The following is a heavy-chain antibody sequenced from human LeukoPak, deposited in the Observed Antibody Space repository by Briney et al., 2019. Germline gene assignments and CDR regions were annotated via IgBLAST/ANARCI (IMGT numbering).Heavy chain of an antibody. D-gene: IGHD2-2*01. CDR1: GFTFSSHS. CDR2: ISSSSSYI. V-gene: IGHV3-21*01. J-gene: IGHJ4*02. Sequence: GGSRRLSCAASGFTFSSHSMNCVRHAPEKGLEWVSSISSSSSYIYYEDSVKGRFTISRDNAQNSLYLQMNSLRAEDTAVYYCARGLGYCSSTSCYAGWGQGTLVTVSS. CDR3: ARGLGYCSSTSCYAG.